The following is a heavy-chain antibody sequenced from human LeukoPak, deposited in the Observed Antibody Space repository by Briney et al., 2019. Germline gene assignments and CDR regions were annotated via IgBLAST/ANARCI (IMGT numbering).Heavy chain of an antibody. V-gene: IGHV4-39*02. Sequence: SETLSLTCTVSGGSISSSSYYWGWIRQPPGKGLEWIGSIYYSGTTYYNPSLKSRVTISVDTSKNQFSLKLSSVTAADTAVYYCAREGGNYYDSSGYLRGAFDIWGQGTMVTVSS. D-gene: IGHD3-22*01. CDR3: AREGGNYYDSSGYLRGAFDI. CDR1: GGSISSSSYY. J-gene: IGHJ3*02. CDR2: IYYSGTT.